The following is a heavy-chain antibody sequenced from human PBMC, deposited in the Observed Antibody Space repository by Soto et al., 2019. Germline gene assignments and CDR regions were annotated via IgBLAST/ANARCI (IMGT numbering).Heavy chain of an antibody. V-gene: IGHV3-30-3*01. D-gene: IGHD6-13*01. CDR2: ISYDGSNK. J-gene: IGHJ4*02. CDR3: ARSQSSSWHNFDY. CDR1: GFTFSTYT. Sequence: QVQLVESGGGVVQPGRSLRLSCVASGFTFSTYTMHWVRQVPGKGLEWVAVISYDGSNKRNADSVKGRFTISRDNSKNTLDVQINSLRTEDTAVYYCARSQSSSWHNFDYWGQGTLVTVSS.